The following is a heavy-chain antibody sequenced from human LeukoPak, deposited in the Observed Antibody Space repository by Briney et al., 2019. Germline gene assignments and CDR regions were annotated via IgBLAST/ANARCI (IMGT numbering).Heavy chain of an antibody. J-gene: IGHJ4*02. V-gene: IGHV4-39*01. CDR1: GGSISSSSYY. CDR2: IYYSGST. Sequence: PSETLSLTCTVSGGSISSSSYYWGWIRPPPGKGLEWIGSIYYSGSTYYNPSLKSRVTISVDTSKNQFSLKLSSVTAADTAVYYCARYSGYDCFDYWGQGTLVTVSS. D-gene: IGHD5-12*01. CDR3: ARYSGYDCFDY.